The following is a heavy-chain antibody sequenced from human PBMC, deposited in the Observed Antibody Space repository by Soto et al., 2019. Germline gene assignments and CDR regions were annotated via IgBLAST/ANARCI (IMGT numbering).Heavy chain of an antibody. CDR3: AREDPLAYCGGDCYSAFDI. D-gene: IGHD2-21*02. Sequence: QVQLVQSGAEVKKPGSSVKVSCKASGGTFSSYAISWVRQAPGQGLEWMGGIIPIFGTANYAQKFQGRVTITADESTSTAYMELSRLRAEDTAVYYCAREDPLAYCGGDCYSAFDIWGQGTMVTVSS. CDR1: GGTFSSYA. J-gene: IGHJ3*02. CDR2: IIPIFGTA. V-gene: IGHV1-69*12.